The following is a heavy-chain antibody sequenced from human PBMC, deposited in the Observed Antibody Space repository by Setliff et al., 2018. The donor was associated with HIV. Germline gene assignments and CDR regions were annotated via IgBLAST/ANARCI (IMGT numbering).Heavy chain of an antibody. CDR2: MYPGDSET. J-gene: IGHJ6*03. Sequence: GESLKISCKASGYSFTGYWIGWVRQMPGKGLELMGIMYPGDSETRYSPSFQGQVTISADKSISTAYLQWSSLKASDTAMYYCARQSGDYTVTTYYMDVWGKGTTVTVSS. CDR3: ARQSGDYTVTTYYMDV. CDR1: GYSFTGYW. D-gene: IGHD4-17*01. V-gene: IGHV5-51*01.